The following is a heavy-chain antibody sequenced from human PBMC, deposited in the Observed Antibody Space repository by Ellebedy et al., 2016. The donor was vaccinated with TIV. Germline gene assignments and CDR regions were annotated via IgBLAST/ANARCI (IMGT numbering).Heavy chain of an antibody. CDR1: GYSFTSYW. Sequence: GESLKISXKGSGYSFTSYWISWVRQMPGKGLEWMGRIDPSDSYTNYSPSFQGHVTISADKSISTAYLQWSSLKASDTAMYYCARRAAAGIPWDYWGQGTLVTVSS. CDR3: ARRAAAGIPWDY. CDR2: IDPSDSYT. J-gene: IGHJ4*02. V-gene: IGHV5-10-1*01. D-gene: IGHD6-13*01.